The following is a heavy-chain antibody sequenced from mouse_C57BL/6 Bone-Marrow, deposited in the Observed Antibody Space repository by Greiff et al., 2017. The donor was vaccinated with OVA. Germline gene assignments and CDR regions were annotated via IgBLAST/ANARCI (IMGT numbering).Heavy chain of an antibody. V-gene: IGHV1-69*01. D-gene: IGHD1-1*01. J-gene: IGHJ1*03. CDR3: ARRGGSSFWYFDV. CDR2: IDPSDSYT. Sequence: QVQLQQPGAELVMPGASVKLSCKASGYTFTSYWMHWVKQRPGQGLEWIGEIDPSDSYTNYNQKFKGKSTLTVDKSSSTAYMQLSSLTSEDSAVYYFARRGGSSFWYFDVWGTGTTVTVSS. CDR1: GYTFTSYW.